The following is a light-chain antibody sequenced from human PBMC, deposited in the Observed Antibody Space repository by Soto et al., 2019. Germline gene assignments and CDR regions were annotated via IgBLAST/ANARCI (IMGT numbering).Light chain of an antibody. Sequence: QAGVTQPPSVSGAPGQRVTISCTGSSSNIGAGYDVHWYQQLPGTAPKLLIYGNSNRPSGVPDRFSGSKSGTSASLAITGLQAEDEADYYCQSYDSSLSGVVFGGGTKLTVL. J-gene: IGLJ2*01. CDR3: QSYDSSLSGVV. CDR1: SSNIGAGYD. V-gene: IGLV1-40*01. CDR2: GNS.